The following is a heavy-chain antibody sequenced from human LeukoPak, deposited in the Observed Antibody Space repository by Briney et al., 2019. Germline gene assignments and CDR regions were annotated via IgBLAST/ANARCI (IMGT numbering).Heavy chain of an antibody. Sequence: PSETLSLTCAVYGGSFSGYYWSWICQPPGKGLEWIGEINHSGSTNYNPSLKSRVTISVDTSKNQFSLKLSSVTAADTAVYYCARVDTNYGDYVDYWGQGTLVTVSS. CDR3: ARVDTNYGDYVDY. V-gene: IGHV4-34*01. D-gene: IGHD4-17*01. CDR2: INHSGST. J-gene: IGHJ4*02. CDR1: GGSFSGYY.